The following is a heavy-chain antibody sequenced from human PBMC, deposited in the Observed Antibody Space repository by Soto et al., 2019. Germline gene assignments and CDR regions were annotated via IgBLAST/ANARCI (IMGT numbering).Heavy chain of an antibody. V-gene: IGHV3-48*02. CDR1: GITFSSYS. Sequence: PGGSLRLSCAASGITFSSYSMNWVRQAPGKGLEWLSYISSISTTIYYADSVKGRFTISRDNAKNSLYLQMNSLRDEDTAVYYSARDFDCANGACYTRYYYYGLDVWGLGT. D-gene: IGHD2-8*01. CDR2: ISSISTTI. CDR3: ARDFDCANGACYTRYYYYGLDV. J-gene: IGHJ6*02.